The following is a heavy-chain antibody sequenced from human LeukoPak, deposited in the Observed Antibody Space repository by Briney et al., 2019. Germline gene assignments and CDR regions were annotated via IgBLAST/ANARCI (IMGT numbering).Heavy chain of an antibody. D-gene: IGHD6-13*01. CDR1: GLTFSSYW. CDR3: ARDGPAAGLYFDY. J-gene: IGHJ4*02. CDR2: IKQDGSEK. V-gene: IGHV3-7*03. Sequence: GGSLGLSCAASGLTFSSYWMNWVRQAPGKGLEWVASIKQDGSEKYYVDSVKGRFTIFRDNAKDSLYLQMSSLRVEDTAVYYCARDGPAAGLYFDYWGQGTLVTVSS.